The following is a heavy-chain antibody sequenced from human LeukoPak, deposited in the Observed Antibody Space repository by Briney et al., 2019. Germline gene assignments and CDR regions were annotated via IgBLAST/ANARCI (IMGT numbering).Heavy chain of an antibody. CDR3: ARADGYNLGDF. D-gene: IGHD5-24*01. CDR2: INPNTGGT. CDR1: GYTFTGYY. J-gene: IGHJ4*02. V-gene: IGHV1-2*02. Sequence: ASVKVSCKASGYTFTGYYLHWVRQAPGQGLEYMGWINPNTGGTNYVQKFQGRVTMTRDTSISTGYMELSSLRSDDTALYYCARADGYNLGDFRGQGTQVTASS.